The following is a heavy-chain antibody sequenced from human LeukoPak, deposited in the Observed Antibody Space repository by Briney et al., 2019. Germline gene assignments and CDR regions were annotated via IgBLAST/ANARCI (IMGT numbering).Heavy chain of an antibody. Sequence: GASVKVSCKASVYTFTSYDINWVRQATGQGLEWMGWMNPNSGNTGYAQKFQGRVTMTRNTSISTAYMELSSLRSEDTAVYYCARRGYCSSTSCPPSWFDPWGQGTLVTVSS. J-gene: IGHJ5*02. D-gene: IGHD2-2*01. CDR2: MNPNSGNT. V-gene: IGHV1-8*01. CDR3: ARRGYCSSTSCPPSWFDP. CDR1: VYTFTSYD.